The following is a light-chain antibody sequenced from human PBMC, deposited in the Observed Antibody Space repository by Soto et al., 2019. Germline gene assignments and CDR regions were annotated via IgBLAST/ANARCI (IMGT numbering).Light chain of an antibody. CDR2: EVS. J-gene: IGLJ2*01. V-gene: IGLV2-14*01. CDR3: SSYTSSNTLEV. Sequence: QSALIQPASVSGSPGQSITISCTGTSRDVGGSNYVSWYQHHPHRAPKLLIYEVSYRPSGVSSRFSGSKSGNTASLTIYGLQADDDADYYCSSYTSSNTLEVFGVGTKLTVL. CDR1: SRDVGGSNY.